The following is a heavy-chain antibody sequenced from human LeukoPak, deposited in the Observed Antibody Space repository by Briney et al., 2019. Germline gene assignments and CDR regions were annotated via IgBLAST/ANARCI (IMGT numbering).Heavy chain of an antibody. CDR2: INWNGGST. Sequence: GGSLRLSCAASGFPFDDYGMTWVRHAPGKGLEWVSGINWNGGSTGYADSVKGRFTISRDNAKNSLYLQMNSLRAEDTAVYYCAKDDNYIRFLSWGQGTLVTVSS. J-gene: IGHJ5*02. V-gene: IGHV3-20*04. CDR1: GFPFDDYG. D-gene: IGHD3-16*01. CDR3: AKDDNYIRFLS.